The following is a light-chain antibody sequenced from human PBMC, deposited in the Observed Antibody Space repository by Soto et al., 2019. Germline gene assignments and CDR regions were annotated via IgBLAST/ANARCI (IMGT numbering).Light chain of an antibody. CDR2: GAS. J-gene: IGKJ3*01. Sequence: IQLTQSPSSLSASVGDRVTISCRASQGIANFLAWYQQKPGKAPELLIYGASTLQSGVPSRFSGSGSGTDFTLTIRSLQPEDFATYYCQQLNSFPIPFGPGTKVDIK. CDR1: QGIANF. V-gene: IGKV1-9*01. CDR3: QQLNSFPIP.